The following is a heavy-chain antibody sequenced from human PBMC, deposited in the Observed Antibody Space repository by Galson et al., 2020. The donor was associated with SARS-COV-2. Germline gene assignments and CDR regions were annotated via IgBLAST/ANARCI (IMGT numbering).Heavy chain of an antibody. Sequence: SETLSLTCTVSGGSIRSGDYYWSWIRQHPGKGLEWMGYIYYSGSSYYSPSLESRVTMSIDTSKNQFALKLSSVTAADSAVYYCARDPAAYGYYGMDVWGPGTTVSVSS. V-gene: IGHV4-30-4*01. J-gene: IGHJ6*02. CDR3: ARDPAAYGYYGMDV. D-gene: IGHD2-2*01. CDR2: IYYSGSS. CDR1: GGSIRSGDYY.